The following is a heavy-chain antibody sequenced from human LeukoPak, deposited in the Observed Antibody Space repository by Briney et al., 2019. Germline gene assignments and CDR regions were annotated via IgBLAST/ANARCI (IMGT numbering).Heavy chain of an antibody. D-gene: IGHD3-3*01. CDR1: GFTFSSYA. Sequence: PGGSLRLSCAASGFTFSSYAMHWVRQAPGKGLEWVAVISYDGSNKYYADSVKGRFTISRDNSKNTLYLQMNSLKTEDTAMYYCTTRSGFWSGSDYWGQGTLVTVSS. CDR2: ISYDGSNK. CDR3: TTRSGFWSGSDY. J-gene: IGHJ4*02. V-gene: IGHV3-30-3*01.